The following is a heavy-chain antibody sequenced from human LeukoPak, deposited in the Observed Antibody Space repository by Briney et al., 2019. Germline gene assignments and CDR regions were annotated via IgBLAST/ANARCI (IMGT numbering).Heavy chain of an antibody. CDR3: ARGTDGWETPSPYFDY. V-gene: IGHV4-61*02. Sequence: PSQTLSLTCTVSGGSISSDDYYWSWIRQPAGKGLEWIGRVYTSGSTNYNPSLRSRVTISVDTSKNQFSLKLSSVTAADTAVYYCARGTDGWETPSPYFDYWGQGTLVTVSS. J-gene: IGHJ4*02. CDR2: VYTSGST. D-gene: IGHD1-26*01. CDR1: GGSISSDDYY.